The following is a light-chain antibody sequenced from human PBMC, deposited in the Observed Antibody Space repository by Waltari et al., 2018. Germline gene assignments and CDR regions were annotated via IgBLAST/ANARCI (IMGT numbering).Light chain of an antibody. CDR2: DVA. V-gene: IGKV3-20*01. J-gene: IGKJ2*01. Sequence: EIVLTQSPGTLSLSPGERATLSCRASRSVSSTYLAWYRQKPGQAPSLVRHDVASRATGIPDRFSGSGSVTYFTLTISRLEPEDFAVYYCQQYGNSPFTFGRGTKLEIK. CDR1: RSVSSTY. CDR3: QQYGNSPFT.